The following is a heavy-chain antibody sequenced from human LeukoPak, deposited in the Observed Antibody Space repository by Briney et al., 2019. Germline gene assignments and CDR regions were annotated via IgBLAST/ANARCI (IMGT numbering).Heavy chain of an antibody. D-gene: IGHD6-19*01. J-gene: IGHJ5*02. CDR3: ARRVQWLAYNWFDP. Sequence: SETLSLTCAVYGGSFSGYYWSWIRQPPGKGLEWIGEINHSGSTNYNPSLKSRVTISVDTSKNQFSLKLSSVTAADTAVYYCARRVQWLAYNWFDPWGQGTLVTVSS. CDR1: GGSFSGYY. CDR2: INHSGST. V-gene: IGHV4-34*01.